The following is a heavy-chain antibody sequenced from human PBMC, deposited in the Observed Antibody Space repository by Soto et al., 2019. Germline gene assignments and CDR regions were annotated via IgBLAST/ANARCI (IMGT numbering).Heavy chain of an antibody. V-gene: IGHV1-18*01. CDR3: ARDVEGGWFDP. CDR2: IRAYNGNT. Sequence: ASVKVSCKASGYTFTSYGISWVRQAPGQGLEWMGWIRAYNGNTNYAQKLQGRVTMITDTSTSTAYMELRSLRSDDTAVYYCARDVEGGWFDPWGQGTLVTVSS. CDR1: GYTFTSYG. J-gene: IGHJ5*02. D-gene: IGHD2-15*01.